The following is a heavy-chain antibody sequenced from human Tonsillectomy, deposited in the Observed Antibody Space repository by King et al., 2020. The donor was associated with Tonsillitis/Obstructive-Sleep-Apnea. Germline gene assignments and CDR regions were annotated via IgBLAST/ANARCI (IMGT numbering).Heavy chain of an antibody. CDR2: ISAYNGNT. V-gene: IGHV1-18*01. CDR1: GYTFTSYG. D-gene: IGHD2-15*01. Sequence: QLVQSGAEVKKPGASVKVSCKASGYTFTSYGITWVRQAPGQGLEWMGWISAYNGNTNYAQKLQGRVTMTTDTSTSTAYLELRSLRSDDTAVYYCARGGLGDPDPYYYYMDVWGKGTTVTVSS. CDR3: ARGGLGDPDPYYYYMDV. J-gene: IGHJ6*03.